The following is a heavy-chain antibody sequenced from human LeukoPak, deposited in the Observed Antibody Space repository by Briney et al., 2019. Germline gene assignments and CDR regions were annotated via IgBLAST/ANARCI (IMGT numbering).Heavy chain of an antibody. CDR1: GGSFSGYY. CDR3: ARGYYDFWSGYFDY. J-gene: IGHJ4*02. Sequence: ETLSLTCAVYGGSFSGYYWSWIRQPPGKGLEWIGEINHSGSTNYNPSLKSRVTISVDASKNRFSLKLSSVTAADTAVYYCARGYYDFWSGYFDYWGQGTLVTVSS. CDR2: INHSGST. D-gene: IGHD3-3*01. V-gene: IGHV4-34*01.